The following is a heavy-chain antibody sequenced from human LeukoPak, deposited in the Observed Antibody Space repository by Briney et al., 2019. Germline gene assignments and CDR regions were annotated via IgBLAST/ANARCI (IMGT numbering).Heavy chain of an antibody. D-gene: IGHD1-26*01. CDR3: GKASGLGLAGATDFDY. CDR2: ISSDGSTI. CDR1: GFTFSSYC. J-gene: IGHJ4*02. V-gene: IGHV3-48*01. Sequence: GGSLRLSCAASGFTFSSYCMNWVRQAPGKGLEWVSYISSDGSTIYYADSVKGRFTISRDNAKNSLYLQMISLRAEDTALYYCGKASGLGLAGATDFDYWGQGTVVTVS.